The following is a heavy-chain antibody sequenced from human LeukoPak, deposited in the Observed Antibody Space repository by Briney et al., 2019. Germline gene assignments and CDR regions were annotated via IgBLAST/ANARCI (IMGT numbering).Heavy chain of an antibody. Sequence: GGSLRLSCAASGFTLSSYGMNWVRQAPGKGLEWVAIIWYDGSNKYYADSVKGRFTISRDNSKNTLYLQMNSLRVEDTATYYCAKGLYSGSPDAFDIWGQGTMVTASS. V-gene: IGHV3-33*06. D-gene: IGHD1-26*01. CDR1: GFTLSSYG. J-gene: IGHJ3*02. CDR3: AKGLYSGSPDAFDI. CDR2: IWYDGSNK.